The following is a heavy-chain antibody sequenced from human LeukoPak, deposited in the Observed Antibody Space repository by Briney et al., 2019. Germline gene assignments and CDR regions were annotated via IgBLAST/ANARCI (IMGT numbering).Heavy chain of an antibody. CDR1: GGSFGTYY. CDR2: INHSGTT. D-gene: IGHD3-9*01. CDR3: VRVLTGS. V-gene: IGHV4-34*01. J-gene: IGHJ4*02. Sequence: SETLSLTCAVYGGSFGTYYWSWIRQPPGKGLEWIGEINHSGTTNYNPSLKSRVTISIDTSKNQLSLKVSSVTAADTAVYYCVRVLTGSWGQGTQVTVSS.